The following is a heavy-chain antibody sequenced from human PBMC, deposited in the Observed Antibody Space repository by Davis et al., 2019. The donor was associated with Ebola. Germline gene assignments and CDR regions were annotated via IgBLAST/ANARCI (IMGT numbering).Heavy chain of an antibody. CDR2: INHSGST. D-gene: IGHD2-2*01. V-gene: IGHV4-34*01. J-gene: IGHJ6*02. CDR1: GGSFSGYY. Sequence: MPSETLSLTCAVYGGSFSGYYWSWIRQPPGKGLEWIGEINHSGSTNYNPSLKSRVTISVDTSKNQFSLKLSSVTAADTAVYYCARDAYGCSSTSCYYYYGMDVWGQGTTVTVSS. CDR3: ARDAYGCSSTSCYYYYGMDV.